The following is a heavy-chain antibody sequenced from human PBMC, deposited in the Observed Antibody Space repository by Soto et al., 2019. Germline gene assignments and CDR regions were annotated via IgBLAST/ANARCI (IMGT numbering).Heavy chain of an antibody. CDR1: GVPVSSYY. CDR3: ARGRGGTPLRFDP. J-gene: IGHJ5*02. V-gene: IGHV4-59*02. D-gene: IGHD3-10*01. CDR2: VYHTGRT. Sequence: SETLSLTCTVSGVPVSSYYWTWIRQPSGKGLEYLGFVYHTGRTNYSPSLRSRVTLSLDTSSNQFSLKMTSVTTADTAIYYCARGRGGTPLRFDPWGQGTLVTVSS.